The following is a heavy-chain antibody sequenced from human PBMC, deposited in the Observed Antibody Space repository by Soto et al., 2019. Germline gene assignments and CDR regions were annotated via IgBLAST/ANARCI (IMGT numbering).Heavy chain of an antibody. D-gene: IGHD3-22*01. J-gene: IGHJ4*02. CDR3: ARGHYYDSSGYYYGYYFDY. CDR1: GGSISSSNW. V-gene: IGHV4-4*02. Sequence: QVQLQESGPGLVKPSGTLSLTCAVSGGSISSSNWWSWVRQPPGKGLEWIGEIYHSGSTNYNPSRKGRVTISVDKSKNQFSLKLSSVTAADTAVYYCARGHYYDSSGYYYGYYFDYWGQGTLVTVSS. CDR2: IYHSGST.